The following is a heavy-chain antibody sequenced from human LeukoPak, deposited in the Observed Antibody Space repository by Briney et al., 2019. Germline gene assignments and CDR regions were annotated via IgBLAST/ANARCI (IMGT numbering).Heavy chain of an antibody. CDR2: ISASGGTT. CDR1: GFTFSSYA. D-gene: IGHD5-12*01. J-gene: IGHJ4*02. Sequence: GEXXRLSCAASGFTFSSYAMSWVRQAPGKGLEWVSGISASGGTTYYADSVKGRFTISRDNSKNTLYLQMNSLRAEDTAVYYCANGQSSRGLRNYFGYWGQGTLVTVSS. CDR3: ANGQSSRGLRNYFGY. V-gene: IGHV3-23*01.